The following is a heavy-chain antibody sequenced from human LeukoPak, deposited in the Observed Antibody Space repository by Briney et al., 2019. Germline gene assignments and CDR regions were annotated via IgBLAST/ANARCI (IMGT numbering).Heavy chain of an antibody. CDR3: ARAPLAMVRGVGYYYYGMDV. V-gene: IGHV1-69*04. D-gene: IGHD3-10*01. CDR1: GGTFSSYA. Sequence: ASVKVSCKASGGTFSSYAISWVRQAPGQGLEWMGRIIPILGIANYAQKFQGRVTITADKSTSTAYMELSSLRSEDTAVYYCARAPLAMVRGVGYYYYGMDVWGQGTMVTVSS. CDR2: IIPILGIA. J-gene: IGHJ6*02.